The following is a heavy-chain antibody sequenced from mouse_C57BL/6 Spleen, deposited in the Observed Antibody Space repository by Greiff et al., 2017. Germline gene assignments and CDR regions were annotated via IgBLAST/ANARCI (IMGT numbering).Heavy chain of an antibody. D-gene: IGHD2-1*01. CDR1: GYTFTSYW. V-gene: IGHV1-52*01. J-gene: IGHJ3*01. CDR3: ASPSQCNYVGFDY. CDR2: IDPSDSET. Sequence: QVQLQQPGAELVRPGSSVKLSCKASGYTFTSYWMHWVKQRPIQGLEWIGNIDPSDSETHYNQKFKDKATLTVDKSSSTAYLQLSGLTSEDSAVYYCASPSQCNYVGFDYWGQGTLVTVSA.